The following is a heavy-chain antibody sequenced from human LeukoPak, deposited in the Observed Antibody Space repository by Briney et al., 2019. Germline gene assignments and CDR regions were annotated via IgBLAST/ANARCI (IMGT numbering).Heavy chain of an antibody. J-gene: IGHJ3*02. CDR3: ATVLEWLQDSIYDAFDI. V-gene: IGHV4-39*01. D-gene: IGHD3-3*01. CDR1: GGSISSSSYY. Sequence: SETLSLTCTVSGGSISSSSYYWGWIRQPPGKGLEWIGSIYYSGSTYYNPSLKSRVTISVDTSKNQFSLKLSSVTAADTAVYYCATVLEWLQDSIYDAFDIWGQGTMVTVSS. CDR2: IYYSGST.